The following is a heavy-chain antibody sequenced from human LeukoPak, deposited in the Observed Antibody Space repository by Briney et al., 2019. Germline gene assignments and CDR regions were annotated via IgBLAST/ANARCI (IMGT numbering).Heavy chain of an antibody. CDR3: AKSRCGADCYSPFVY. V-gene: IGHV3-23*01. Sequence: GGSLRLSYGASGFTFSSYAMNWVRQAPGKGLEWVSAIRGSGTDTYYADSVKGRFIISRDNSKNTLYLQMYSLKAEDTAVYYCAKSRCGADCYSPFVYWGQGTLVTVSS. J-gene: IGHJ4*02. CDR1: GFTFSSYA. D-gene: IGHD2-21*02. CDR2: IRGSGTDT.